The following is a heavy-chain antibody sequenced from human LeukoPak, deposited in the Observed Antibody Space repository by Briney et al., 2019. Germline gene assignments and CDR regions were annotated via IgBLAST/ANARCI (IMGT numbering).Heavy chain of an antibody. D-gene: IGHD4-17*01. V-gene: IGHV7-4-1*02. Sequence: ASVKVSCKASGYSFTSYAMNWVRQAPGQGLEWMGWINTNTGNPTYAQGFTGRFVFSLDTSVSTAYLQISSLKAKDTAVYYCARRRDYGDYSGGYYYYYVDVWGKGTTVTVSS. CDR2: INTNTGNP. J-gene: IGHJ6*03. CDR3: ARRRDYGDYSGGYYYYYVDV. CDR1: GYSFTSYA.